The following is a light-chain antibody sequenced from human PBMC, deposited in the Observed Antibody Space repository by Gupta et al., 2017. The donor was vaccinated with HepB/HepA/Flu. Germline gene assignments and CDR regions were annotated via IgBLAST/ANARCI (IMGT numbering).Light chain of an antibody. CDR2: CNN. CDR3: AAWDDSLNGVV. V-gene: IGLV1-44*01. Sequence: QSVLTLLPSASGPPRPRLTIPCSGSRSNIGSNTVNWYYQLPGTEPKLLMYCNNRRPSGVLYRFFDSKSATPASLATIGRQSEEEADYYCAAWDDSLNGVVFGGGTKLTVL. CDR1: RSNIGSNT. J-gene: IGLJ2*01.